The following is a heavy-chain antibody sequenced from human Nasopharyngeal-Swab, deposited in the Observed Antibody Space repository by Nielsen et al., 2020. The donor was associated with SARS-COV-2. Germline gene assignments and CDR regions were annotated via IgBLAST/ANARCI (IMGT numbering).Heavy chain of an antibody. V-gene: IGHV1-18*01. CDR2: ISAYNGKT. D-gene: IGHD2-2*01. Sequence: ASVKVSCKASGYTFTSYGITWVRQAPGQGLEWMAWISAYNGKTNYAQNLQGRVTMTTDTSTSTAYMELRSLRSDDTAVYFCARDYQRDYMGYYGMDVWGQGTTVTVSS. CDR1: GYTFTSYG. CDR3: ARDYQRDYMGYYGMDV. J-gene: IGHJ6*02.